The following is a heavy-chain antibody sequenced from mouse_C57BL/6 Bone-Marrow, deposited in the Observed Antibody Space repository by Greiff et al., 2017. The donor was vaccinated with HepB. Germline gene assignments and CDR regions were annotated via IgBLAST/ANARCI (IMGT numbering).Heavy chain of an antibody. CDR1: GYTFTSYG. CDR3: AISNLLLRGDYFDY. V-gene: IGHV1-81*01. J-gene: IGHJ2*01. CDR2: IYPRSGNT. Sequence: VQGVESGAEPARPGASVKLSCKASGYTFTSYGISWVKQRTGQGLEWIGEIYPRSGNTYYNEKFKGKATLTADKSSSTAYMELRSLTSEDSAVYLCAISNLLLRGDYFDYWGQGTTLTVSS. D-gene: IGHD1-1*01.